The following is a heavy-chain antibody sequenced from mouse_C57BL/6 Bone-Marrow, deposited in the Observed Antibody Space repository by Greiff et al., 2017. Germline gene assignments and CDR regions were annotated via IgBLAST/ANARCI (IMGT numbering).Heavy chain of an antibody. J-gene: IGHJ3*01. V-gene: IGHV14-4*01. Sequence: EVQLQQSGAELVRPGASVKLSCTASGSNIKDDYMHWVKQRPEQGLEWIGWIDPENGDTEYASKFQGKATFTVDTSSNTAYMQLSSLTSEDTAVYYCTSIAYWGQGTLVTVSA. CDR2: IDPENGDT. CDR1: GSNIKDDY. CDR3: TSIAY.